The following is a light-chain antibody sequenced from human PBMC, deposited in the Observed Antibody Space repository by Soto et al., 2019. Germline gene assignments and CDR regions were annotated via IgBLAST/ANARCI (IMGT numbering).Light chain of an antibody. J-gene: IGLJ2*01. CDR1: SGHSSYA. V-gene: IGLV4-69*01. CDR3: QTWGTGIYVV. Sequence: QLVLTQSPSASASLGASVKLTCTLSSGHSSYAIAWHQQQPEKGPRYLMKLNSDGSHSKGDGIPDRFSGSSSGAERYLTISSLPSEDEADYYCQTWGTGIYVVFGGGTKLTVL. CDR2: LNSDGSH.